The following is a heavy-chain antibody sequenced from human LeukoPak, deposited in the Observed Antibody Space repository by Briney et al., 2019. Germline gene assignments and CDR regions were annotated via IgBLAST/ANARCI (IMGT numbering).Heavy chain of an antibody. V-gene: IGHV4-39*01. J-gene: IGHJ4*02. CDR2: IYYSGST. Sequence: SETLSLTCTVSGGSISSSSYYWGWIRQPPGKGLEWIGSIYYSGSTYYNPSLKSRVTISVDTSKNQFSLKLSSVTAADTAVYYCATRPQIYSGSYGYWGQGTLVTVSS. CDR3: ATRPQIYSGSYGY. CDR1: GGSISSSSYY. D-gene: IGHD1-26*01.